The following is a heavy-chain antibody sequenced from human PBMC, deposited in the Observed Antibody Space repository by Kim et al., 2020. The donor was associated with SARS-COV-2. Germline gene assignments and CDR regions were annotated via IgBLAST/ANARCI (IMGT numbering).Heavy chain of an antibody. D-gene: IGHD6-13*01. J-gene: IGHJ6*02. CDR3: ARGNEQLSRLDV. Sequence: SETLSLTCTVSGGSISSYFWSWIRQPPGKGLEWIGFIYYSGSTNYNPSLKSRVTISSDTSKNQFSLKLSSVTAADTAVYYCARGNEQLSRLDVWGQGTTVTVSS. CDR1: GGSISSYF. V-gene: IGHV4-59*13. CDR2: IYYSGST.